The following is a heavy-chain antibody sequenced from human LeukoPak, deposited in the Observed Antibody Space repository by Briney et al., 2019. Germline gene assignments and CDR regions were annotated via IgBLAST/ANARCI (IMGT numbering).Heavy chain of an antibody. CDR3: ARHPVEGPSVFLGFDY. Sequence: PSETLSLTCTVSGGSISSYYWSWIRQPPGKGLEWIGYIYYSGSTNYNPSLKSRVTISVDTSKNQFSLKLSSVTAADTAVYYCARHPVEGPSVFLGFDYWGQGTLVTVSS. CDR2: IYYSGST. CDR1: GGSISSYY. V-gene: IGHV4-59*08. D-gene: IGHD3-3*01. J-gene: IGHJ4*02.